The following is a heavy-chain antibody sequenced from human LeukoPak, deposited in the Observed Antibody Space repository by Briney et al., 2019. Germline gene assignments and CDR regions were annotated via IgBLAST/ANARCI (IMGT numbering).Heavy chain of an antibody. D-gene: IGHD3-9*01. CDR1: GYTFTGYY. Sequence: ASVKVSCKASGYTFTGYYMHWVRQAPGQGPEWMGWINPNSGGTNYAQKFQGRVTMTRDTSIGTAYMELSRLRSDGTAVYYCARASERYFDWLLDYFDYWGQGTLVTVSS. V-gene: IGHV1-2*02. J-gene: IGHJ4*02. CDR3: ARASERYFDWLLDYFDY. CDR2: INPNSGGT.